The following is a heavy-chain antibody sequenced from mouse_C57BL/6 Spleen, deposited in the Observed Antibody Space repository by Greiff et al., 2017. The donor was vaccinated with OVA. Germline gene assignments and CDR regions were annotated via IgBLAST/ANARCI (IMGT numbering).Heavy chain of an antibody. D-gene: IGHD1-1*01. V-gene: IGHV1-81*01. J-gene: IGHJ1*03. Sequence: VKLMESGAELARPGASVKLSCKASGYTFTSYGISWVKQRTGQGLEWIGEIYPRSGNTYYNEKFKGKATLTADKSSSTAYMELRSLTSEDSAVYFCARRGITTGWYFDVWGTGTTVTVSS. CDR3: ARRGITTGWYFDV. CDR2: IYPRSGNT. CDR1: GYTFTSYG.